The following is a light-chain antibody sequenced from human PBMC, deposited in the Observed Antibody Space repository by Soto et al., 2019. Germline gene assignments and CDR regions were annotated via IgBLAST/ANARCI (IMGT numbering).Light chain of an antibody. J-gene: IGKJ5*01. CDR3: QQYHTFSIA. Sequence: IQVTQSPSTLSASVGYSVTVTCRASQSISTWLAWYQQKPGRAPKLLIYDSSSLESGVPSRFSGSGSGTDFTLTISGLQPDDFATYYCQQYHTFSIAFGQGTRLEI. CDR2: DSS. CDR1: QSISTW. V-gene: IGKV1-5*01.